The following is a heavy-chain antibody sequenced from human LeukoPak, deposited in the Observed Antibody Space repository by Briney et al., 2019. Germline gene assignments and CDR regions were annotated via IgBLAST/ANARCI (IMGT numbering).Heavy chain of an antibody. J-gene: IGHJ6*03. CDR3: AKDPFRSGYYYYMDV. CDR2: IRYDGSNK. CDR1: GFTFSSYG. Sequence: PGGSLRLSCAASGFTFSSYGMHWVRQAPGKGLEWVAFIRYDGSNKYYADSVKGRFTISRDNAKNSLYLQMNSLRAEDTAVYYCAKDPFRSGYYYYMDVWGKGTTVTVSS. V-gene: IGHV3-30*02. D-gene: IGHD3-3*01.